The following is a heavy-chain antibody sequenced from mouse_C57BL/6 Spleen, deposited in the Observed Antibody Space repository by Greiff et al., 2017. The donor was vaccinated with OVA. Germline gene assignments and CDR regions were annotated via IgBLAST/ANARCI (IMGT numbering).Heavy chain of an antibody. D-gene: IGHD1-1*01. Sequence: VVKPGASVKISCKASGYAFSRSWMNWVKQRPGKGLEWIGRIYPGDGDTNYNGKFKGKATLTADKSSSTAYMQLSSLTSEDSAVYFCARDYGSDYWGQGTTLTVSS. V-gene: IGHV1-82*01. CDR3: ARDYGSDY. CDR2: IYPGDGDT. J-gene: IGHJ2*01. CDR1: GYAFSRSW.